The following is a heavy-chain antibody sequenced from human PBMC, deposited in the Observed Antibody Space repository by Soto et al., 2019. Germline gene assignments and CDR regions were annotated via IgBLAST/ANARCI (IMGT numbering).Heavy chain of an antibody. J-gene: IGHJ5*02. CDR2: VSSTGSS. CDR1: CGSISNYY. CDR3: ARGVPAAGTDWFDP. V-gene: IGHV4-4*07. D-gene: IGHD6-13*01. Sequence: SETLSLTCTFSCGSISNYYWSWIRQPAEKRLEWIGRVSSTGSSYYNPSLKSRVTISVDTSKNQVSLNLTSVTAADTAVYYCARGVPAAGTDWFDPWGQGTLVTVSS.